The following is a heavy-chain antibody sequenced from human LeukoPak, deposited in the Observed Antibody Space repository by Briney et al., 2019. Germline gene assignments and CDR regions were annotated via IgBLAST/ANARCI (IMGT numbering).Heavy chain of an antibody. CDR3: ARGLVATQRGYYYYMDV. Sequence: PSETLSLTCTVSGGSISSYYWSWIRQPPGKGLEWIGSIYHSGSTNYNPSLKSRVTISVDTSKNQFSLKLRSVTAADTAVYYCARGLVATQRGYYYYMDVWGKGTTVTVSS. CDR2: IYHSGST. J-gene: IGHJ6*03. D-gene: IGHD5-12*01. V-gene: IGHV4-59*01. CDR1: GGSISSYY.